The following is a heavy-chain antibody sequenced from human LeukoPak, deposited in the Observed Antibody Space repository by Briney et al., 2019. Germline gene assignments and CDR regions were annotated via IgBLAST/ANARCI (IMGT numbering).Heavy chain of an antibody. CDR2: IYYSGST. J-gene: IGHJ5*02. V-gene: IGHV4-59*01. CDR1: PGSITKYP. CDR3: ARGGWGFDP. Sequence: SGTLSLTRSVSPGSITKYPWGWSPRPPGEGLEWIGYIYYSGSTNYNPSLESRVAMSVDTSKNQFSLKLSSVTAADTAVYYCARGGWGFDPWGQGTLVTVSS. D-gene: IGHD1-26*01.